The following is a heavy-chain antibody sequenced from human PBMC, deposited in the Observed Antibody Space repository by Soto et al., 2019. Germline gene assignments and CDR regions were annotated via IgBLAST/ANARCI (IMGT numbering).Heavy chain of an antibody. D-gene: IGHD4-17*01. CDR3: ARDDDYPANGFDY. CDR1: GFTFSRHG. CDR2: ILNDASGH. J-gene: IGHJ4*02. V-gene: IGHV3-33*01. Sequence: QVQLVESGGGVVQPGTSLRLSCAASGFTFSRHGMHWVRQTPGKGLEWLAVILNDASGHWYADSVKGRFTISRDNFENTLYLHMNGLRLAYTAMYFCARDDDYPANGFDYWGQGTLVTVSS.